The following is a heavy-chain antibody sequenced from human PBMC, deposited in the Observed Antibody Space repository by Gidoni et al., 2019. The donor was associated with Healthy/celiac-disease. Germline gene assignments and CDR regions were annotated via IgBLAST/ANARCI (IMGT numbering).Heavy chain of an antibody. J-gene: IGHJ3*02. Sequence: EVQLVESGGGVVRPGGSLRLPCAASGFTFDDYGMSWVRQAPGKGLEWVSGINWNGGSTGYADSVKGRFTISRDNAKNSLYLQMNSLRAEDTALYHCARDLKRYNWNDDAFDIWGQGTMVTVSS. D-gene: IGHD1-20*01. CDR1: GFTFDDYG. CDR3: ARDLKRYNWNDDAFDI. CDR2: INWNGGST. V-gene: IGHV3-20*01.